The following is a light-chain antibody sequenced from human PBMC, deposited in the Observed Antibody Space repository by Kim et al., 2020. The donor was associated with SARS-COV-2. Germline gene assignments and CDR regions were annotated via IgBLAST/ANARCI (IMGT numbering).Light chain of an antibody. V-gene: IGLV3-25*03. Sequence: SYELTQPPSVSVSPGQTARITCSGDALPKQYAYWYQQKPGQAPVLVIYKDSERPSGIPERFSGSSSGTTVTLIISGVQAEDEADYYCQSADSSGTYGVFGGGTQLTVL. CDR2: KDS. CDR1: ALPKQY. CDR3: QSADSSGTYGV. J-gene: IGLJ2*01.